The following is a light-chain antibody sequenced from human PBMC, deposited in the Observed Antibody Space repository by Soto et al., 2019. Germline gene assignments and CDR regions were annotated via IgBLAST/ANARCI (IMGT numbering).Light chain of an antibody. CDR2: DVT. Sequence: QSVLTQPASVSGSPGQSITISCAGTSSYVGGYNYVSWYQQLPGKAPQLVIYDVTHRPSGVSDRFSGSRSGNTASLTISGLQAEDEADYYCTSFTSGSTPYVLGTGTKVTV. CDR3: TSFTSGSTPYV. J-gene: IGLJ1*01. V-gene: IGLV2-14*03. CDR1: SSYVGGYNY.